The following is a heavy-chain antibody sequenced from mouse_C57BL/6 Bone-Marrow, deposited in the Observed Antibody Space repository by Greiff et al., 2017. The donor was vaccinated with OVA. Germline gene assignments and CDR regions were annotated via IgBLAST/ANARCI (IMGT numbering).Heavy chain of an antibody. J-gene: IGHJ3*01. CDR2: ISNLAYSI. Sequence: DVKLVESGGGLVQPGGSLKLSCAASGFTFSDYGMAWVRQAPRKGPEWVAFISNLAYSIYYADTVTGRFTITRENAKNTLYLEMSSLTSEDAAMYYYASNYSNAPWFAYWGQGTLVTVSA. V-gene: IGHV5-15*01. CDR3: ASNYSNAPWFAY. CDR1: GFTFSDYG. D-gene: IGHD2-5*01.